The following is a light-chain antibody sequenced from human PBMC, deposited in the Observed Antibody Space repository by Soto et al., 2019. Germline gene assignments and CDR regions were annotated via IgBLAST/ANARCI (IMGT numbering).Light chain of an antibody. V-gene: IGLV1-44*01. J-gene: IGLJ2*01. CDR2: TNT. CDR1: RSNIGTNP. CDR3: AAWDDSLNSVI. Sequence: QSVLTQPPSASGTPGQSVSISCSGSRSNIGTNPVNWYQQLPGTAPKLLFYTNTQRPSGVPDRFSASKSGTSASLAIRGLQSEDEADYYCAAWDDSLNSVIFGGGTKLTVL.